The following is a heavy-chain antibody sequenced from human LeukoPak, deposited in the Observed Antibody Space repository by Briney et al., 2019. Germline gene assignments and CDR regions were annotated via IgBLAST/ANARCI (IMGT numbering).Heavy chain of an antibody. CDR3: ARERRDGYRRFDY. J-gene: IGHJ4*02. CDR2: IYYSGST. D-gene: IGHD5-24*01. CDR1: GGSIRSSSYY. V-gene: IGHV4-39*07. Sequence: SETLSLTCTVSGGSIRSSSYYWGWIRQPPGKWLEWIGNIYYSGSTYYSPSLKSRVTISVDTSKNHFSLKLSSVTAADTAVYFCARERRDGYRRFDYWGQGTLVTVSS.